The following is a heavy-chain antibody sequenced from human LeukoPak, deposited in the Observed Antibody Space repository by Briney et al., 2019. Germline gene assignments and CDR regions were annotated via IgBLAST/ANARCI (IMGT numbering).Heavy chain of an antibody. J-gene: IGHJ4*02. CDR3: ARADSGSLSSFDY. Sequence: ASVKVSCKASGYPFTTYGISWVRQAPGQGLEWMGWISAYTGNANYAQKFQGRVTMTTDTSTSTAYMDLRSLRSDDTALYFCARADSGSLSSFDYWGQGTLVTVFS. D-gene: IGHD1-26*01. CDR1: GYPFTTYG. CDR2: ISAYTGNA. V-gene: IGHV1-18*01.